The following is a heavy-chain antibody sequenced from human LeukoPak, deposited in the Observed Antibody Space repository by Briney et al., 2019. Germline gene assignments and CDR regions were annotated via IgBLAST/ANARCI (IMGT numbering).Heavy chain of an antibody. J-gene: IGHJ3*02. D-gene: IGHD2-15*01. CDR3: ASEDMFSRPPAI. CDR1: GFTFSDYY. Sequence: GSLRLSCAASGFTFSDYYMSWIRQAPGKGLEWVSYISSSGSTIYYADSVKGRFTISRDNAKNSLYLQMNSLRAEDTAVYYCASEDMFSRPPAIWGQGTMVTVSS. V-gene: IGHV3-11*01. CDR2: ISSSGSTI.